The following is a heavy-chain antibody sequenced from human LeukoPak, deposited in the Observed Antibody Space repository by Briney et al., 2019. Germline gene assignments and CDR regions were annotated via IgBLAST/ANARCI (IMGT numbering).Heavy chain of an antibody. V-gene: IGHV4-59*01. CDR1: GGSISSYY. CDR3: ARASYYYDSSGYYYFDY. J-gene: IGHJ4*02. CDR2: IYYSGST. D-gene: IGHD3-22*01. Sequence: SETLSLTCTVSGGSISSYYWSWIRQPPGKGLEWIGYIYYSGSTNYNPSLKSRVTISVDTSKNQFSLKLSSVTAADTAVYYCARASYYYDSSGYYYFDYWGQGTLVTVSS.